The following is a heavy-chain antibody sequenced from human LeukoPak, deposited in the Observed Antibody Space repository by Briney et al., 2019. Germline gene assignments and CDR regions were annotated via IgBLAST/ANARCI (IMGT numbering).Heavy chain of an antibody. CDR1: GYTFTGYY. CDR3: ARHPGTAVYSFDY. J-gene: IGHJ4*02. Sequence: GASVKVSCKASGYTFTGYYIHWVRQAPGQGLEWMGRINPNSGGTNYAQKFQGRVTMTRDTSISTAYVELSRLRSDDTAVYYCARHPGTAVYSFDYWGQGTLVSVSS. D-gene: IGHD3-10*01. CDR2: INPNSGGT. V-gene: IGHV1-2*06.